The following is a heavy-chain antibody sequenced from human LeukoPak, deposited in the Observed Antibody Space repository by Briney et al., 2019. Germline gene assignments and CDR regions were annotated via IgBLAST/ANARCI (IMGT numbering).Heavy chain of an antibody. CDR1: GYPFTVYY. CDR3: AREGELNTVTPIFDS. D-gene: IGHD4-17*01. J-gene: IGHJ4*02. CDR2: INPNSGDI. V-gene: IGHV1-2*04. Sequence: ASVKVSCKTSGYPFTVYYVHWVRQAPGQGLEWMGRINPNSGDIDYAQKFQGSVTMTTDTSISTAYTELSSLRSDDTAMYYCAREGELNTVTPIFDSWGQGTLVTVSS.